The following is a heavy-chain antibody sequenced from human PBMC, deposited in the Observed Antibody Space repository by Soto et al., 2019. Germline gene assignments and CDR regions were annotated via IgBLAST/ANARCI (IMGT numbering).Heavy chain of an antibody. CDR2: ISVSGGST. Sequence: PGGSLRLSCAASGFTFRNYAMNWVRQAPGKGLEWVSGISVSGGSTYYADSVKGRLTVSRDNSKSTVYLQMDSLRAEDTGGDVYAKGRYYYDSSGYRFFDYWGQGTLVTVSS. CDR1: GFTFRNYA. CDR3: AKGRYYYDSSGYRFFDY. V-gene: IGHV3-23*01. D-gene: IGHD3-22*01. J-gene: IGHJ4*02.